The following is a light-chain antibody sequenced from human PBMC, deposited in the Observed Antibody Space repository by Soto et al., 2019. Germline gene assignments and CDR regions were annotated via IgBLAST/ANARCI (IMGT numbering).Light chain of an antibody. V-gene: IGKV1-39*01. CDR2: PXS. CDR3: QQSYSTTCT. CDR1: QNITDN. J-gene: IGKJ3*01. Sequence: DIHMTQSPSSLSASIGDRVTITXQASQNITDNFSWYQQQQGXAPKXXXDPXSSLQRGGPSRLSGSGSGTDFTLTISSLQPKDFATYYCQQSYSTTCTFGPGTKVDIK.